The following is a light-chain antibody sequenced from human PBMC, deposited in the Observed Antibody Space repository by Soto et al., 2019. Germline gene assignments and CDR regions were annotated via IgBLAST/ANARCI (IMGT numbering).Light chain of an antibody. CDR2: GAS. CDR1: QSISGD. J-gene: IGKJ2*01. CDR3: QQYNSWPHS. Sequence: ETVLTQSPAILSVSLGERATFSCRASQSISGDLAWYQQKPGQVPRLLIYGASTRATGIPARFSGSGSGTEFTLTISGLQSEDFAVYHCQQYNSWPHSFGQGTKLEI. V-gene: IGKV3-15*01.